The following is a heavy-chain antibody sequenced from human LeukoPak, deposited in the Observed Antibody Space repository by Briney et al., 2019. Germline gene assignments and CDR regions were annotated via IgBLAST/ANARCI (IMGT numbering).Heavy chain of an antibody. Sequence: GGSLRLFCSAAGFHLNRYVLNWFRQAPGEGLPWVALIAHDPNGRNEHYADSVKGRFIITRDTSKTTVPLQMNGLNVEDTAVYYCARDYDRSGYHPAGGGYWGQGTRVIVSS. J-gene: IGHJ4*02. CDR1: GFHLNRYV. V-gene: IGHV3-30*04. CDR3: ARDYDRSGYHPAGGGY. CDR2: IAHDPNGRNE. D-gene: IGHD3-22*01.